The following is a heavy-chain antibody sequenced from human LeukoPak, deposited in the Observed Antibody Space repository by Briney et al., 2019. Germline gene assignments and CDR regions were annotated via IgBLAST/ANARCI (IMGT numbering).Heavy chain of an antibody. D-gene: IGHD3-3*01. CDR3: ARHRRFGVVIIDY. J-gene: IGHJ4*02. Sequence: SETLSLTCTVPGGSISSSSYYWGWIRQPPGKGVEWIGSIYYSGSTYYNPSLKSRVTISVDTSKNQFSLKLSSVTAADTAVYHCARHRRFGVVIIDYWGQGTLVTGSS. CDR1: GGSISSSSYY. V-gene: IGHV4-39*01. CDR2: IYYSGST.